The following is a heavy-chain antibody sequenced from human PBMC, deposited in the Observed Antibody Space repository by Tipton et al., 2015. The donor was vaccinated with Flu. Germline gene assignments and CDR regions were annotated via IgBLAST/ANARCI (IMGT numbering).Heavy chain of an antibody. Sequence: TLSLTCTVSGAPINNFYWSWIRQSAGKGLEWIGRIYISGNTNYNPSLRSRVTISVDTSKNQISLNLKSVTAADTAVYYCARDLWNDRRAYYYYGVDVWGQGTTVTVSS. D-gene: IGHD1-1*01. CDR3: ARDLWNDRRAYYYYGVDV. CDR2: IYISGNT. V-gene: IGHV4-4*07. J-gene: IGHJ6*02. CDR1: GAPINNFY.